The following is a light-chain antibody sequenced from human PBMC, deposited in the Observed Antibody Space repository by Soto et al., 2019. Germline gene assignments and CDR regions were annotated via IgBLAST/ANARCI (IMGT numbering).Light chain of an antibody. Sequence: EIVLTQSPGTLSLSPGERATLSCRASQSVSSSYLAWCQQKPGQAPRLLIYGASSMATGIPDRFSGSGSGTDFTLTISRLEPEDFAVYYCQQYGSSPTWTFGQGTKVEIK. CDR3: QQYGSSPTWT. CDR2: GAS. J-gene: IGKJ1*01. V-gene: IGKV3-20*01. CDR1: QSVSSSY.